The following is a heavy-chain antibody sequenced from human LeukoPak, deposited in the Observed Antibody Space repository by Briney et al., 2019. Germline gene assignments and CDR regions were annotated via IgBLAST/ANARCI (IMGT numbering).Heavy chain of an antibody. J-gene: IGHJ4*02. Sequence: GASVKVSCKASGYTFTIYGISWVRQAPGQGLEWMGWISAYNGNTNYAQKLQGRVTMTTDTSTSTAYMELRSLRSDDTAVYYCARAYYYDSSGYYYGESFDYWGQGTLVTVSS. CDR3: ARAYYYDSSGYYYGESFDY. V-gene: IGHV1-18*01. D-gene: IGHD3-22*01. CDR1: GYTFTIYG. CDR2: ISAYNGNT.